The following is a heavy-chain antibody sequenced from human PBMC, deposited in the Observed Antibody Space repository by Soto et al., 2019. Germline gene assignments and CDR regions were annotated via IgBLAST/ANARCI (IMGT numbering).Heavy chain of an antibody. Sequence: QVQLQESGPGLVKPSQTLSLTCTVSGGSISSGGYYWSWIRQHPGKGLEWIGYIYYSGSTYYNPFLKPRVTISVDTSKNQFSLKLSSVTAADTDVYYCASDRGQQLASYYYGMDVWGQGTTVTVSS. CDR2: IYYSGST. CDR3: ASDRGQQLASYYYGMDV. CDR1: GGSISSGGYY. J-gene: IGHJ6*02. V-gene: IGHV4-31*03. D-gene: IGHD6-13*01.